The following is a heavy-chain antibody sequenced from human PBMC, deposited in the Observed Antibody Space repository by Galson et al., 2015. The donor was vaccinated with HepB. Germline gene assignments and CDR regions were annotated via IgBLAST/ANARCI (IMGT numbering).Heavy chain of an antibody. Sequence: SLRLSCAASGFTFSAYYMSWIRQAPGKGLEWVSYISSSSSYTNYADSVKGRFTISRDNAKNSLYLQMHSLRAEDTAVYYCARGVGAPDAFDIWGQGTMVTVSS. CDR3: ARGVGAPDAFDI. V-gene: IGHV3-11*06. D-gene: IGHD1-26*01. J-gene: IGHJ3*02. CDR2: ISSSSSYT. CDR1: GFTFSAYY.